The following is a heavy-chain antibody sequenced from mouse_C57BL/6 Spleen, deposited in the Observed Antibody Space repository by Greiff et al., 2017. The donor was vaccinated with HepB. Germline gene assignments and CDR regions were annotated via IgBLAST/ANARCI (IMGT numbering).Heavy chain of an antibody. D-gene: IGHD1-1*01. CDR2: ISDGGSYT. Sequence: EVHLVESGGGLVKPGGSLKLSCAASGFTFSSYAMSWVRQTPEKRLEWVATISDGGSYTYYPDNVKGRFTISRDNAKNNLYLQMSHLKSEDTAMYYCARDPITTVDWYFDVWGTGTTVTVSS. CDR1: GFTFSSYA. V-gene: IGHV5-4*01. CDR3: ARDPITTVDWYFDV. J-gene: IGHJ1*03.